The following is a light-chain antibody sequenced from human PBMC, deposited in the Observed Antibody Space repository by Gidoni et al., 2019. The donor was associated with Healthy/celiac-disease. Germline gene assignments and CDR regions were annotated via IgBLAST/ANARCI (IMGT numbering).Light chain of an antibody. V-gene: IGKV4-1*01. CDR3: QQYYSTWT. J-gene: IGKJ1*01. CDR1: PSVLYSSNNKNY. CDR2: WAS. Sequence: IVIPQSPDSLAVSLGERATSNCKSSPSVLYSSNNKNYLAWYQQKPGQPPKLLIDWASTRESGVPDRFSGSGSGKDFPLTISSLQAEYVAVYYCQQYYSTWTFGQGTKVEIK.